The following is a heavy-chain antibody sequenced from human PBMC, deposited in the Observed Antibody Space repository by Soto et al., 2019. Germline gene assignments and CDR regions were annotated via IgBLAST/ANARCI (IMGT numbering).Heavy chain of an antibody. CDR1: GGSVSSGSYY. CDR2: IYYSGST. D-gene: IGHD6-19*01. CDR3: ARGIEGWYQGRYYYGMDV. Sequence: QMQLQESGPGLVKPSETLSLTCTVSGGSVSSGSYYWSWIRQPPGKGLEWIGYIYYSGSTNYNPSLKSRVTVSVATSKTPFSLKLSSVTAADTAVYYCARGIEGWYQGRYYYGMDVWGQGTTVTVSS. V-gene: IGHV4-61*01. J-gene: IGHJ6*02.